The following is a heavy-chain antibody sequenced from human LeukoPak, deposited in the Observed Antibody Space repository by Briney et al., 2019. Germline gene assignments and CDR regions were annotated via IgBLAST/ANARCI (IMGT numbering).Heavy chain of an antibody. Sequence: SETLSLTCAVSGGSISSTSYYWAWIRQPPGKGLEWIGTIYYSGSTYHNPSLKSRVTMSVDTSRNQFSLKLSSVDAADTAVYYCAKAGVPYFDSSGLYAFDFWGQGTTVTVSS. J-gene: IGHJ3*01. CDR1: GGSISSTSYY. CDR2: IYYSGST. V-gene: IGHV4-39*01. CDR3: AKAGVPYFDSSGLYAFDF. D-gene: IGHD3-22*01.